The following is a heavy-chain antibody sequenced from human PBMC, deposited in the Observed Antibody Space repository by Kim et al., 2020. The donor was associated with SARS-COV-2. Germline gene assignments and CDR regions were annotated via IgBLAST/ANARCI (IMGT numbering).Heavy chain of an antibody. CDR1: GYSFTSYW. Sequence: GESLKISCKGSGYSFTSYWISWVRQMPGKGLEWMGRIDPSDSYTNYSPSFQGHVTISADKSISTAYLQWSSLKASDTAMYYCARHRGYSYGDQTEKGEGNWFDPWGQGTLVTVSS. V-gene: IGHV5-10-1*01. CDR2: IDPSDSYT. CDR3: ARHRGYSYGDQTEKGEGNWFDP. J-gene: IGHJ5*02. D-gene: IGHD5-18*01.